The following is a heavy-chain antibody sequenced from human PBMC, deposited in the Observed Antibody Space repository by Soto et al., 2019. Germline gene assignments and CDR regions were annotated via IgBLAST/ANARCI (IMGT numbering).Heavy chain of an antibody. V-gene: IGHV1-3*05. CDR3: ARAVAVAADFDY. CDR2: INAGNCNT. D-gene: IGHD6-19*01. CDR1: VYTFTGYA. Sequence: QVQLVQSGAEEKKPGASVKVSCKASVYTFTGYAMHWVRQAPVQRLEWMGWINAGNCNTKYSRKFQGRVTITRETSASTAYMELSSLRSEDTAVYYCARAVAVAADFDYWGQGTLVTVAS. J-gene: IGHJ4*02.